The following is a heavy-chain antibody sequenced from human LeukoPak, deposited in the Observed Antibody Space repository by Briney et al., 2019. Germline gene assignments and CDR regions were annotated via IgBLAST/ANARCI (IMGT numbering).Heavy chain of an antibody. CDR1: GFTFSTYG. D-gene: IGHD4-11*01. Sequence: GGSLRLSCAASGFTFSTYGVHWVRQAPRKGLEWVAFISYDGSIKYYADSVKGRFTISRDNSRSTLNLQMNSLKLEDTAIYYCARAVIFSYGMDVWDQGTTVTVSS. V-gene: IGHV3-30-3*01. CDR2: ISYDGSIK. J-gene: IGHJ6*02. CDR3: ARAVIFSYGMDV.